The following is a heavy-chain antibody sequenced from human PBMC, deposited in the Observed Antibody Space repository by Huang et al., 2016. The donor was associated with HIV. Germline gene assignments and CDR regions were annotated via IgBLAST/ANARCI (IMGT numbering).Heavy chain of an antibody. J-gene: IGHJ5*02. V-gene: IGHV1-24*01. CDR3: VTSRKTISGGRVDWFDP. D-gene: IGHD3-3*01. CDR2: LDAIEGGT. CDR1: GQSVCEVA. Sequence: QVQLVQFGAEVKKPGASVKVSCKVSGQSVCEVAMHWVRQAPGKGLEWMGGLDAIEGGTGYPQKFQGRVSVTEDTSTDTADMELSGLRSDDTAVYYCVTSRKTISGGRVDWFDPWGQGTLVTVSS.